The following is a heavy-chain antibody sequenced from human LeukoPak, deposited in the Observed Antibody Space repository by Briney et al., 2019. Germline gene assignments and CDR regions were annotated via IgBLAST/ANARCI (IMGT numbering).Heavy chain of an antibody. CDR3: ARDSSPYIAAAGTQVAQVDY. V-gene: IGHV3-11*01. J-gene: IGHJ4*02. D-gene: IGHD6-13*01. CDR1: GFTFSDYY. Sequence: GGSLRLSCAASGFTFSDYYMSWIRQAPGKGLEWVSYISSSGSTIYYADSVKGRFTISRDNAKNSLYLQMNSLRAEDTAVYYCARDSSPYIAAAGTQVAQVDYWGQGTLVAVSS. CDR2: ISSSGSTI.